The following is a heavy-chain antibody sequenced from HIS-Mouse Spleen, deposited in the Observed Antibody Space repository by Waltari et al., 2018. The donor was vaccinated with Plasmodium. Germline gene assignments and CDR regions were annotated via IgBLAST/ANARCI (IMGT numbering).Heavy chain of an antibody. J-gene: IGHJ4*02. CDR3: AKEVLGYYDFWSRPDY. CDR1: GFTFSSYG. D-gene: IGHD3-3*01. V-gene: IGHV3-30*18. CDR2: ISYDGSNK. Sequence: QVQLVESGGGVVQPGRSLRLSCAASGFTFSSYGMHWVRQAPGKWLEWGAVISYDGSNKYYADSVKGRFTISRDNSKNTLYLQMNSLRAEDTAVYYCAKEVLGYYDFWSRPDYWGQGTLVTVSS.